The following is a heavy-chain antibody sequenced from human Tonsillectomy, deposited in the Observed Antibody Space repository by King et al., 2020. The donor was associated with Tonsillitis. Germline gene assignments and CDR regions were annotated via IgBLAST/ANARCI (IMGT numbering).Heavy chain of an antibody. D-gene: IGHD3-22*01. J-gene: IGHJ5*02. Sequence: QLQESGPGLAKPSQTLSLTCTVSGGSISSGGHYWSWIRQHPGKGLEWIGYIYSTGRTYYNPSLKSRVTISVDTSKNQFSLKVNSVTAADTAVYFCARGARFDSSNYLWFDPWGQGTRVTVSS. V-gene: IGHV4-31*03. CDR1: GGSISSGGHY. CDR3: ARGARFDSSNYLWFDP. CDR2: IYSTGRT.